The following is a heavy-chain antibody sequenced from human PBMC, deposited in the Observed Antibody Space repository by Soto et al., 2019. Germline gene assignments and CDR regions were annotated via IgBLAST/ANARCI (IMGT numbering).Heavy chain of an antibody. V-gene: IGHV1-2*02. Sequence: ASVKVSCKASGYTFTGYYMHWVRQAPGQGLEWMGWINPNSGGTNHAQKFQGRVTMTRDTSISTAYMELSRLRSDDTAVYYCARRPSLEAFDIWGQGTMVTVSS. J-gene: IGHJ3*02. CDR1: GYTFTGYY. CDR2: INPNSGGT. CDR3: ARRPSLEAFDI.